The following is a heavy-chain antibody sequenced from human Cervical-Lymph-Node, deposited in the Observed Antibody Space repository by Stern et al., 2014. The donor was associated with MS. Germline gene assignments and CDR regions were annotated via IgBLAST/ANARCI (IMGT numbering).Heavy chain of an antibody. CDR2: IYPGDSDI. Sequence: EVQLVESGAEVRKPGESLTISCLASGYSFYSYWIGWVRQMPGKGLEWMGIIYPGDSDIRYSPSFQGQVTISADKSINTAYLQWSSLKASATAMYYCARRGVTTRFDYWGQGTLVTVSS. V-gene: IGHV5-51*01. J-gene: IGHJ4*02. D-gene: IGHD3-3*01. CDR3: ARRGVTTRFDY. CDR1: GYSFYSYW.